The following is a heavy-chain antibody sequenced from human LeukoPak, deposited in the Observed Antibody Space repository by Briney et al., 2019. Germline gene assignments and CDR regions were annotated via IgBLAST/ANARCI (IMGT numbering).Heavy chain of an antibody. V-gene: IGHV5-51*01. CDR1: GYSFTSYW. Sequence: GESLKISCKGSGYSFTSYWIGWVRQMPGKGLEWMGIIYPGDSDTGYSPSFQGQVTISADKSISTAYLQWSSLKASDTAMYYCAARTAGWYGSDYYFDYWGQGTLVTVSS. CDR2: IYPGDSDT. D-gene: IGHD2-15*01. CDR3: AARTAGWYGSDYYFDY. J-gene: IGHJ4*02.